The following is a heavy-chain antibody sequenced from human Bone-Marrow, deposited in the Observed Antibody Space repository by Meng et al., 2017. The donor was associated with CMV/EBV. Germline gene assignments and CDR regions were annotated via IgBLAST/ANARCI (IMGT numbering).Heavy chain of an antibody. Sequence: ESLKISCAASGFTFNSYAMHWVRQAPGKGLEWIAYLHYNGRTNYNPSLKSQVTISIDTSRSQISLTLISVTAADTAVYRCARFDRYGDYADFWGQGTLVTVSS. V-gene: IGHV4-59*01. CDR1: GFTFNSYA. J-gene: IGHJ4*02. CDR2: LHYNGRT. CDR3: ARFDRYGDYADF. D-gene: IGHD4-17*01.